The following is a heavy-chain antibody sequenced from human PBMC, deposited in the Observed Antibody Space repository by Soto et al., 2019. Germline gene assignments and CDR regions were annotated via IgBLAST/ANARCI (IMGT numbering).Heavy chain of an antibody. CDR1: GFPFSNYW. J-gene: IGHJ6*02. V-gene: IGHV3-74*03. D-gene: IGHD2-15*01. CDR2: INIDGSGT. CDR3: ARDHSAHHV. Sequence: PGGSLRLSCAASGFPFSNYWMHLVRQAPGKGLVWVSRINIDGSGTTYADSVKGRFTISRDNAKNTVFLEMKNLRAEDTAVYYCARDHSAHHVWGQGNRVTV.